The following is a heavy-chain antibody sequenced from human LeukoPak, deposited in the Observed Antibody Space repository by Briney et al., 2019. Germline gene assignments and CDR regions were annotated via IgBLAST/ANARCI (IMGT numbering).Heavy chain of an antibody. J-gene: IGHJ4*02. CDR2: IYDSGVT. CDR3: ARARSSGWYFFDY. V-gene: IGHV4-59*01. Sequence: KTSETLSLTCAVYGESFSGYYWSWIRQPPGKGLEWIGYIYDSGVTNNNPSLKSRVTISVDTSKNQFSLKLRFVTAADTAVYYCARARSSGWYFFDYWGQGTLVTVSS. CDR1: GESFSGYY. D-gene: IGHD6-19*01.